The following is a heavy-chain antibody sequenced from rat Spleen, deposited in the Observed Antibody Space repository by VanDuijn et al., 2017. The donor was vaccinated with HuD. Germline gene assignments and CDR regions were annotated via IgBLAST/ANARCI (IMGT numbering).Heavy chain of an antibody. D-gene: IGHD1-10*01. J-gene: IGHJ2*01. CDR2: IWGGGST. CDR3: AREGNFAYYFDY. V-gene: IGHV2-4*01. CDR1: GFSLTNYG. Sequence: QVQLKESGPGLVQPSQTLSLTCTVSGFSLTNYGVSWVRQPPGKGLEWIGVIWGGGSTDYSSGLKSRLSISKDTSKGQVFLKMNSLQTEDTATYYCAREGNFAYYFDYWGQGVMVTVSS.